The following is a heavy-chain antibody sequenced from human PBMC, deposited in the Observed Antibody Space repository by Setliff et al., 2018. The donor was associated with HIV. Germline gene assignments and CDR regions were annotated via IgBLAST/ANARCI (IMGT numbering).Heavy chain of an antibody. D-gene: IGHD3-22*01. V-gene: IGHV4-59*11. CDR3: ARYYYNRSGTLHAFDI. CDR1: GASSSSHY. CDR2: VYNSGTT. J-gene: IGHJ3*02. Sequence: PSETLSLTCTVSGASSSSHYWSWIRQPPGKAPEWIGCVYNSGTTKYNPSLKSRVTISIDKSKNQFSLKLSSVTAADTAVYYCARYYYNRSGTLHAFDIWGQGTMVTVSS.